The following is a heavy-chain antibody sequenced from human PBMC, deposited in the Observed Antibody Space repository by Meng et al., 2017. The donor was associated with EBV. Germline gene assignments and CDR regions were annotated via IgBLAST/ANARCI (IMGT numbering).Heavy chain of an antibody. Sequence: QVQLQQWGAGLVKPSGTLCITCAVYGGSVNGYFWSWNRQPPGKGLEWSGELHHSGSTNYNPSLKSRLRISVDTSKNQFSLNLTSVTAADTAVYYCARVSPKRYFDYLAPPDYWGQGTLVTFYS. CDR1: GGSVNGYF. CDR2: LHHSGST. V-gene: IGHV4-34*01. J-gene: IGHJ4*02. CDR3: ARVSPKRYFDYLAPPDY. D-gene: IGHD3-9*01.